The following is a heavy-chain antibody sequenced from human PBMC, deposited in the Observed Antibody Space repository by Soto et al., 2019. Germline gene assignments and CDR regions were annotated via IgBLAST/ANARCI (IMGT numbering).Heavy chain of an antibody. J-gene: IGHJ4*02. CDR3: AKSYCSGGKCYEYYFEY. Sequence: QEQLVQSWPEVKKPGSSLKVSCKASVGTFSNYSISWVRQAPGQGLEWTGGIIPIFGTPNYAQKFQGRVTITADESTTTAYMELSSLTSEDTAVYYCAKSYCSGGKCYEYYFEYWGQGTGVTVSS. CDR1: VGTFSNYS. CDR2: IIPIFGTP. D-gene: IGHD2-15*01. V-gene: IGHV1-69*01.